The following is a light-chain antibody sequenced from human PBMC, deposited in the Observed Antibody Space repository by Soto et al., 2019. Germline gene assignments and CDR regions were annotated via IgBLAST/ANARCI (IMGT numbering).Light chain of an antibody. CDR1: QSVRSSY. CDR3: QQHGSSPIT. V-gene: IGKV3-20*01. CDR2: GAS. J-gene: IGKJ5*01. Sequence: EIVMTQSPATLSASPRERATLSCSTSQSVRSSYLAWYQQKPGQAPRLLIYGASSSATGIPDRFSGSGSGTDFTLTISRLEPEDFAVYYCQQHGSSPITFGQGTRLEIK.